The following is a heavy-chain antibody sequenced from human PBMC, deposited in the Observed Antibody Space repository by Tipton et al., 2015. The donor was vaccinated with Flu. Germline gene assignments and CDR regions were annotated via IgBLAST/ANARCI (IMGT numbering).Heavy chain of an antibody. CDR2: IYASGST. J-gene: IGHJ4*02. D-gene: IGHD3-22*01. CDR3: ARDNDSSGPHYFGY. Sequence: TLSLTCTVSGGSINTGTYYWSWIRLPAEKGLEYIGRIYASGSTNYNPSLKSRVTISVDTSKNQFSLKLSSVTAADTAVYYCARDNDSSGPHYFGYWGQGTLVTVSS. CDR1: GGSINTGTYY. V-gene: IGHV4-61*02.